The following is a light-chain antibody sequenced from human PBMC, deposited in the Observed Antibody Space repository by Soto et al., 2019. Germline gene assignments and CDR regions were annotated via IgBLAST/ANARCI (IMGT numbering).Light chain of an antibody. CDR3: QQYAISRT. CDR2: FKS. V-gene: IGKV3-20*01. CDR1: QSVSSSY. Sequence: EIVLTQSPGTLSLSPGERATLSCRASQSVSSSYLAWYQQKPGQAPRLLIYFKSTRATGIPTRFSGSGSGTQFTLTISSLQSEDFAVYYCQQYAISRTFGQGTKVDIK. J-gene: IGKJ1*01.